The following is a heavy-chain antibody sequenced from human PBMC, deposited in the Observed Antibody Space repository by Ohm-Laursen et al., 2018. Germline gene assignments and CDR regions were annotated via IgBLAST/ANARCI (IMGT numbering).Heavy chain of an antibody. CDR2: ISGSGGST. J-gene: IGHJ4*02. D-gene: IGHD3-22*01. CDR3: AKDRVRTMIVVVEMDY. V-gene: IGHV3-23*01. Sequence: GSLRLSCTASGFTFSSYAMSWVRQAPGKGLEWVSAISGSGGSTYYADSVKGRFTISRDNSKNTLYLQMNSLRAEDTAVYYCAKDRVRTMIVVVEMDYWGQGTLVTVSS. CDR1: GFTFSSYA.